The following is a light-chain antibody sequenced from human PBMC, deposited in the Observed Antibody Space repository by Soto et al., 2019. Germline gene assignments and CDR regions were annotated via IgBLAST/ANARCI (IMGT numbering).Light chain of an antibody. CDR2: DAS. CDR3: HQRQSWPRT. V-gene: IGKV3-11*01. J-gene: IGKJ1*01. CDR1: QSLSSY. Sequence: EIVFTQSPASRSLSPGERATLSCRASQSLSSYLAWYQQKPGQAPRLLIYDASNRATGIPARFSGSGSGTDFTLTISSLEPEDFAVYYCHQRQSWPRTFGQGTKVDIK.